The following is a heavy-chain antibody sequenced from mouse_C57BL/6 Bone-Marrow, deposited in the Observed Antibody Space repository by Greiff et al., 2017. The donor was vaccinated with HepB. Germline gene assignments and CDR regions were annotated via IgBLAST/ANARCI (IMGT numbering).Heavy chain of an antibody. D-gene: IGHD1-1*01. Sequence: QVQLKESGAELVRPGASVKLSCKASGYTFTDYYINWVKQRPGQGLEWIARIYPGSGNTYYNEKFKGKATLTAEKSSSTAYMQLSSLTSEDSAVYFCARGHYYGLDYWGQGTTLTVSS. J-gene: IGHJ2*01. V-gene: IGHV1-76*01. CDR1: GYTFTDYY. CDR2: IYPGSGNT. CDR3: ARGHYYGLDY.